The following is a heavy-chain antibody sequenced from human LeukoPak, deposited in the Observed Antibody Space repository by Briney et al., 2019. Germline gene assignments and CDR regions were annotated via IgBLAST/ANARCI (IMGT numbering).Heavy chain of an antibody. J-gene: IGHJ6*02. CDR3: ARDAYISSSVLDMDV. CDR1: GYTFTGYD. D-gene: IGHD2-21*01. Sequence: ASVKVSCKASGYTFTGYDVHWVRQAPGQGLEWMGWINRNSGGTKYAQKFQGRATMTRDTSINTAYMELSRLRSDDTAVYYCARDAYISSSVLDMDVWGQGTTVIVSS. CDR2: INRNSGGT. V-gene: IGHV1-2*02.